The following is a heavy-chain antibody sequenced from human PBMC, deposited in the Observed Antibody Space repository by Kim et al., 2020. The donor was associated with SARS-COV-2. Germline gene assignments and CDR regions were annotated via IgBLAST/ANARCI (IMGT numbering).Heavy chain of an antibody. CDR2: IVASGGST. Sequence: GGSLRLSCSASGFTFSNYAMSWVRQAPGKGLEWVSAIVASGGSTYYGDSVKGRFTISRDNSKSTLYLQMNSLRAEDTALYYCAKNYGSTDYGVYYFDYWGQGTLVTVSS. J-gene: IGHJ4*02. V-gene: IGHV3-23*01. CDR1: GFTFSNYA. CDR3: AKNYGSTDYGVYYFDY. D-gene: IGHD3-16*01.